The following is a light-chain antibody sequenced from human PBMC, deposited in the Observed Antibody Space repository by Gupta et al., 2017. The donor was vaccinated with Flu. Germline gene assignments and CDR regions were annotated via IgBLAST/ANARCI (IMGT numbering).Light chain of an antibody. CDR2: DVS. CDR1: QSVSSY. V-gene: IGKV3-11*01. CDR3: QQRANWPPT. J-gene: IGKJ5*01. Sequence: EIVLTQPPATLSLSPGESASLSCRASQSVSSYLAWYQQKPGQAPRLLIYDVSNRATGIPARFSGSGSGTDLTLTISSLEPEDFAVYYCQQRANWPPTFGQGTRLEIK.